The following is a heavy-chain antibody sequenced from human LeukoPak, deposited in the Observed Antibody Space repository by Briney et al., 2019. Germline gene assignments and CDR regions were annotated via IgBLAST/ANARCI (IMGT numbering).Heavy chain of an antibody. CDR1: GFTFSSYS. J-gene: IGHJ4*02. V-gene: IGHV3-23*01. CDR2: ISGSGGST. CDR3: AKVHNIVVVVAAWDY. Sequence: GGSLRLSCAASGFTFSSYSMNWVRQAPGKGLEWVSAISGSGGSTYYADSVKGRFTISRDNSKNTLYLQMSSLRAEDTAVYYCAKVHNIVVVVAAWDYWGQGTLVTVSS. D-gene: IGHD2-15*01.